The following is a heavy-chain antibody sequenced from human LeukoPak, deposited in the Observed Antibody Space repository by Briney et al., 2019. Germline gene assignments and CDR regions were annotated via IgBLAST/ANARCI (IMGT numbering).Heavy chain of an antibody. CDR2: ISYDGSNK. CDR3: ANSHMFDY. J-gene: IGHJ4*02. CDR1: GFTFGSYG. D-gene: IGHD2-21*01. V-gene: IGHV3-30*18. Sequence: GRSLRLSCAASGFTFGSYGMHWVRQAPGKGLEWVAVISYDGSNKYYADSVKGRFTISRDNSKNTLYLQMNSLRAEDTAVYYCANSHMFDYWGQGTLVTVSS.